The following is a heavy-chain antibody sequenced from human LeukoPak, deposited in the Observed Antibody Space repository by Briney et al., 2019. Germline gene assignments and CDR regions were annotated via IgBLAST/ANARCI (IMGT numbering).Heavy chain of an antibody. CDR1: GGTFSSYA. CDR2: ISAYNGNT. J-gene: IGHJ3*02. CDR3: ARGHRPDAFDI. V-gene: IGHV1-18*01. Sequence: GSSVKVSCKASGGTFSSYAISWVRQAPGQGLEWMGWISAYNGNTNYAQKLQGRVTMTTDTSTSTAYMELGSLRSDDTAVYYCARGHRPDAFDIWGQGTMVTVSS.